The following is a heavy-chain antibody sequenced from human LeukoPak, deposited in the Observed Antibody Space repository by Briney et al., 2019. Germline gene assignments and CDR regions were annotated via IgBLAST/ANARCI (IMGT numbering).Heavy chain of an antibody. D-gene: IGHD2-15*01. Sequence: GGSLRLSCAASGFTFSSYAMHWVRQAPGKGLEWVAVISYDGSNKYYADSVKGRFTISRDNSKNTLYLQMNSLRAEDTAVYYCAREDPSGFGGDAFDIWGQGTMVTVSS. CDR3: AREDPSGFGGDAFDI. CDR2: ISYDGSNK. J-gene: IGHJ3*02. CDR1: GFTFSSYA. V-gene: IGHV3-30-3*01.